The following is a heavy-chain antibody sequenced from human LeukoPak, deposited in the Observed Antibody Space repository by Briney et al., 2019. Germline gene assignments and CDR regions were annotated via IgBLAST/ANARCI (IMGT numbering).Heavy chain of an antibody. CDR2: ISYDGSNK. J-gene: IGHJ6*02. Sequence: GGSLRLSCAASGFTISSNYMSWVRQAPGKGLEWVAVISYDGSNKYYADSVKGRFTISRDNSKNTLYLQMNSLRAEDTAVYYCARGTPSSSGWLYYGMDVWGQGTTVTASS. V-gene: IGHV3-30-3*01. D-gene: IGHD6-19*01. CDR1: GFTISSNY. CDR3: ARGTPSSSGWLYYGMDV.